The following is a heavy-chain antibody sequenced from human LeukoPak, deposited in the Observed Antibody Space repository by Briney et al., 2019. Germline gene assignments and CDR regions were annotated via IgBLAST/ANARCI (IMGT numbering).Heavy chain of an antibody. J-gene: IGHJ4*02. Sequence: GGSLRLSCAASGFTVIGNYMSWVRQAPGKGLEWVSGIYSGGSTYYADSVKGRFTISRDNSKNTLYLQMNSLRAEDTALYYCARVPDAMLGYFDYWGQGTLVTVSS. V-gene: IGHV3-53*01. CDR1: GFTVIGNY. CDR3: ARVPDAMLGYFDY. CDR2: IYSGGST. D-gene: IGHD2-2*01.